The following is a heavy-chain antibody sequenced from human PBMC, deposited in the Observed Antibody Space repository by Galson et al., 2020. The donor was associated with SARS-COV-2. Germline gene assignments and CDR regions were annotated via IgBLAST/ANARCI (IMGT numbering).Heavy chain of an antibody. V-gene: IGHV1-24*01. CDR2: FDPEDGET. J-gene: IGHJ6*02. CDR3: ATAPAVAGTPGNYYYYYGMDV. D-gene: IGHD6-19*01. CDR1: GYTLTELS. Sequence: ASVKVSCKVSGYTLTELSMHWVRQAPGKGLEWMGGFDPEDGETIYAQKFQGRVTMTEDTSTDTAYMELSSLRSEDTAVYYCATAPAVAGTPGNYYYYYGMDVWGQGTMVTVSS.